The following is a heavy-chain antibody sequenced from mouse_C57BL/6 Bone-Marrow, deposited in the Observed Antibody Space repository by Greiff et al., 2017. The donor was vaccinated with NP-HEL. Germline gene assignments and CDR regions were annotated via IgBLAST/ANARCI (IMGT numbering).Heavy chain of an antibody. Sequence: EVQGVESGGGLVQPGGSLSLSCAASGFTFTDYYMSWVRQPPGKALGWLGFIRNKANGYTTEYSASVKGRFTISRDNSQSILYLQMNALRAEDSATYYCARYYGSNYYAMDYWGQGTSVTVSS. D-gene: IGHD1-1*01. CDR3: ARYYGSNYYAMDY. V-gene: IGHV7-3*01. J-gene: IGHJ4*01. CDR1: GFTFTDYY. CDR2: IRNKANGYTT.